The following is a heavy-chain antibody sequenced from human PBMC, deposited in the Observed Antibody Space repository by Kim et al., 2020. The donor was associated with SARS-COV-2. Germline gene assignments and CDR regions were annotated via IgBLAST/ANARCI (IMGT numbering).Heavy chain of an antibody. D-gene: IGHD5-12*01. V-gene: IGHV3-33*01. CDR2: NK. CDR3: ARDSDGSFDY. J-gene: IGHJ4*02. Sequence: NKYYADSVKGRFTISRDNSKNTLYLQMNSLRDEDTAVYYCARDSDGSFDYWGQGTLVTVSS.